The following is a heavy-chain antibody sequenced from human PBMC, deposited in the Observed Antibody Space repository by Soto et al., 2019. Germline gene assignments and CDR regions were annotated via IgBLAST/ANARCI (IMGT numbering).Heavy chain of an antibody. V-gene: IGHV1-69*01. J-gene: IGHJ6*02. Sequence: QVQLVQSGAEVKKPGSSVRVSCKASGVTFSSYAISWVRQAPGQGLEWMGGIIPIFGTEHYAQKFQGRVTITANESTRTAHMELSSLRSEDTAVYYCARDRIAGSKYYYGMDVWGQGTTVTVSS. CDR1: GVTFSSYA. CDR3: ARDRIAGSKYYYGMDV. D-gene: IGHD6-13*01. CDR2: IIPIFGTE.